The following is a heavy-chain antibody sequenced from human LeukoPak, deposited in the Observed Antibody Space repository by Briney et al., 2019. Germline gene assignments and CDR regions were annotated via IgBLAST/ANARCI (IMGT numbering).Heavy chain of an antibody. J-gene: IGHJ4*02. V-gene: IGHV1-69*01. CDR2: IIPIFGTA. D-gene: IGHD1-1*01. CDR3: ARMQGYAYSDY. Sequence: GSSVKVSCKASGGTFSSYAISWVRQAPGQGLEWMGGIIPIFGTANYAQKFQGRVTITADETTSTVYMVLSSLRSEDTAVYYCARMQGYAYSDYWGQGTLVTVSS. CDR1: GGTFSSYA.